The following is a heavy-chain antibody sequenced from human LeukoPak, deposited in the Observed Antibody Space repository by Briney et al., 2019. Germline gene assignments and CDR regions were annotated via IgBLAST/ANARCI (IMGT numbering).Heavy chain of an antibody. J-gene: IGHJ4*02. CDR3: ARWGYFDSSGYFVAEY. Sequence: SETLSLTCTVSGDSISSYYWNWIRQPPGKGLEYIGWIHYSGSTDYNPSLKGRVTISLDRSKRQLSLNLRSVTAADTAVYYCARWGYFDSSGYFVAEYRGQGTLVTVSS. V-gene: IGHV4-59*01. CDR2: IHYSGST. D-gene: IGHD3-22*01. CDR1: GDSISSYY.